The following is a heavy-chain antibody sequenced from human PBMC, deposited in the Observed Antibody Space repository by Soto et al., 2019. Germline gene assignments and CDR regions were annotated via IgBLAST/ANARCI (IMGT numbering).Heavy chain of an antibody. V-gene: IGHV3-73*01. D-gene: IGHD5-18*01. CDR1: GFTFSCSA. CDR2: IRSKANSYAT. J-gene: IGHJ4*02. CDR3: TRQETSYGPIDY. Sequence: GSLRLSCAASGFTFSCSAMHWVRQSSGKGLEWVGRIRSKANSYATAYAASVKGRFTFSRDDSKNTAYLQMNSLKTEDTAVYYCTRQETSYGPIDYWGQGTLVTVSS.